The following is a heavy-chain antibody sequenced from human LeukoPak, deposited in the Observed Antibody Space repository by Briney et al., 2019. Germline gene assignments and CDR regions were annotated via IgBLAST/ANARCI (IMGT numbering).Heavy chain of an antibody. V-gene: IGHV4-61*02. CDR2: IYATGST. Sequence: SETLSLTCTVSGGTISNGSYYWSWIRQPAGKGLEWIGRIYATGSTNSNPSLKSRVTMSVDTSKNQFSLKLSSVTAADTAVYYCARAPQLGDAFDIWGQGTMVTVSS. CDR1: GGTISNGSYY. CDR3: ARAPQLGDAFDI. D-gene: IGHD7-27*01. J-gene: IGHJ3*02.